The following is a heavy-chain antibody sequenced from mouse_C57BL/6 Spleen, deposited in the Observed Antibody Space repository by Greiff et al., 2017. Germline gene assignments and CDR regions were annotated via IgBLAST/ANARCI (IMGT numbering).Heavy chain of an antibody. V-gene: IGHV1-9*01. CDR2: ILPGSGST. Sequence: SGAELMKPGASVKLSCKATGYTFTGYWLEWVKQRPGHGLEWMGEILPGSGSTNYNEKFKGKATFTADTSSNTAYMQLSSLTTEDSAIYYCARPITTVVADYAMDYWGQGTSVTVSS. D-gene: IGHD1-1*01. CDR3: ARPITTVVADYAMDY. J-gene: IGHJ4*01. CDR1: GYTFTGYW.